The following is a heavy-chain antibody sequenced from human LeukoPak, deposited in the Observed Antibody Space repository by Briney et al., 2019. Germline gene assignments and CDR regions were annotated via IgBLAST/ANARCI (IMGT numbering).Heavy chain of an antibody. J-gene: IGHJ3*02. Sequence: PGGSLRLSCAASGFTVNSYYMNWVRQAPGRGLEWVSVIYTTGPTYYKGSVKGRFTVSRDNSRTTVYPQMSSLRVEDTAVYYCARGASRAFDIWGQGTMVTVSS. CDR2: IYTTGPT. V-gene: IGHV3-53*01. CDR1: GFTVNSYY. CDR3: ARGASRAFDI.